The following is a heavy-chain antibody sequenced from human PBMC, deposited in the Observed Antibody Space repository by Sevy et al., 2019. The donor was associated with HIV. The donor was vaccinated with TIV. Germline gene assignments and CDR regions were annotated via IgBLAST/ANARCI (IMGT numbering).Heavy chain of an antibody. D-gene: IGHD6-19*01. CDR2: IIGSGDNT. Sequence: GGSLRLSCEASGFTFRSYAMSWVRQAPGKGLEWVSGIIGSGDNTYYADSVKGQFTVSRDNSKNTLYVQMNSLRAEDTAVYYCAKGVSWLVLGGYFDYWGQGTPVTVSS. V-gene: IGHV3-23*01. CDR1: GFTFRSYA. J-gene: IGHJ4*02. CDR3: AKGVSWLVLGGYFDY.